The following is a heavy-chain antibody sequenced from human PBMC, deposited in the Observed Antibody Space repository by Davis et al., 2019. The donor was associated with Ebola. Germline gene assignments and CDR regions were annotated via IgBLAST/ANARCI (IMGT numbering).Heavy chain of an antibody. J-gene: IGHJ5*02. CDR2: IKQGGSQK. D-gene: IGHD1-26*01. CDR1: GFAFSSYS. CDR3: MRWSLYSGHDCDL. Sequence: GESLKISCAASGFAFSSYSMNWVRQAPGKGLEWVANIKQGGSQKNYVDSVRGRFTISRDNAKNSLYLQMNSLRDEDTAVYYCMRWSLYSGHDCDLWGQGTLVTVS. V-gene: IGHV3-7*01.